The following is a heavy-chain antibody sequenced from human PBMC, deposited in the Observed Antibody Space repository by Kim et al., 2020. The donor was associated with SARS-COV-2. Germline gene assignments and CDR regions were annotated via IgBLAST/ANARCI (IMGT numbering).Heavy chain of an antibody. V-gene: IGHV4-39*07. CDR2: IYYSGSS. CDR1: GASISSSSHY. D-gene: IGHD3-16*01. J-gene: IGHJ4*02. CDR3: ARAQGTLSTLDY. Sequence: SETLSLTCTVSGASISSSSHYWGWIRQPPGKGLEWIGSIYYSGSSYYNPSLKSRVTISMDTSKNQFSLNLRSVTAADTAMYYCARAQGTLSTLDYWGQGTLVTVSS.